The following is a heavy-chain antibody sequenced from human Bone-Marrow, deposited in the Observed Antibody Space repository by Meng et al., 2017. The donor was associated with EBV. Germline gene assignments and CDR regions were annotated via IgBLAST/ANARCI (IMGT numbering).Heavy chain of an antibody. V-gene: IGHV1-69*01. Sequence: QGQLVPVGSGGKKAGSSVKVSCKASGGTFSSYGISWVRQAPGQGLEWMGGIIPIFGTANYAQKFQGRVTITADESTSTAYMELSSLRSEDTAVYYCARVMIGSYYFDYWGQGTLVTVSS. CDR3: ARVMIGSYYFDY. J-gene: IGHJ4*02. CDR2: IIPIFGTA. CDR1: GGTFSSYG. D-gene: IGHD2-15*01.